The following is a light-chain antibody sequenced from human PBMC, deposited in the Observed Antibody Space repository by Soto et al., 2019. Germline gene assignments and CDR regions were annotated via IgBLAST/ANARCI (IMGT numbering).Light chain of an antibody. CDR3: SSYAGYSTSVV. V-gene: IGLV2-23*01. CDR2: GAN. Sequence: QSVLTQPASVSGSPGQSVTISCTGTSSDVGSYNLVSWYQQHPGKAPKLMIYGANKRPSGVSNRFSGSKSGNTASLTISGLQAEDEAEYYCSSYAGYSTSVVFGGGTKLTVL. J-gene: IGLJ2*01. CDR1: SSDVGSYNL.